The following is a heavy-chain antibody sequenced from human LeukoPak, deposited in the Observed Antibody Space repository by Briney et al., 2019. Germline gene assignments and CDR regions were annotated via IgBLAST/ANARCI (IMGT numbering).Heavy chain of an antibody. CDR3: ARGGIAARPFDY. CDR1: GYTFTDYY. V-gene: IGHV1-2*02. Sequence: ASVKVSCKASGYTFTDYYIHWVRQAPGQGLEWIGWINPNTGGTDYAQKFQVRVTVTRDTSISTAYMELSSLRSDDTAIYYCARGGIAARPFDYWGQGTLVTVSS. J-gene: IGHJ4*02. CDR2: INPNTGGT. D-gene: IGHD6-6*01.